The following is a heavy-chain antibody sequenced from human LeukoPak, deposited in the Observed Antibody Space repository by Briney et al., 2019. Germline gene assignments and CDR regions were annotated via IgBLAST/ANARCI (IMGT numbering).Heavy chain of an antibody. V-gene: IGHV3-7*03. CDR2: IKEDGTLA. D-gene: IGHD1-14*01. Sequence: GGSLRLSCAASGFNFGNHWMDWVRQAPGQGLEWVANIKEDGTLAYYADSVRGRFSISRDNTRNSLFLQMNGLRAEDTAVYFCVRDGYNQNRFDFWGQGTQSPSPQ. CDR3: VRDGYNQNRFDF. J-gene: IGHJ4*02. CDR1: GFNFGNHW.